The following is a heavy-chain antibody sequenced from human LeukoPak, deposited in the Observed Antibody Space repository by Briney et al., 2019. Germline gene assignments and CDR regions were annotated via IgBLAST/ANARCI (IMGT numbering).Heavy chain of an antibody. J-gene: IGHJ5*02. CDR3: AKNELTGYYNWFDP. D-gene: IGHD3-9*01. Sequence: GGSLRLSCAASGFTFSSYGMHWVRQAPGKGLEWVAVISYDGSNKYYADSVKGRFTISRDNSKNTLYLQMNSLRAEDTAVYYCAKNELTGYYNWFDPWGQGTLVTVSS. CDR1: GFTFSSYG. V-gene: IGHV3-30*18. CDR2: ISYDGSNK.